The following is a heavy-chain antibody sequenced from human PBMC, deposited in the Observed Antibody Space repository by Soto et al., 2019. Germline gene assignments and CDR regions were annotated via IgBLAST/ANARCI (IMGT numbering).Heavy chain of an antibody. CDR3: AHRRAGYVAFDY. CDR2: IYCDDDK. J-gene: IGHJ4*02. CDR1: GFSLSTSGVG. V-gene: IGHV2-5*02. Sequence: QITLKESGPTLVKPTQTLTLTCTFSGFSLSTSGVGVGWIRQPPGKALEWLALIYCDDDKRYSPSLKSRLTIPKDTSKNQVVLTMTNMDPVDTATYYCAHRRAGYVAFDYWGQGTLVTVSS. D-gene: IGHD5-12*01.